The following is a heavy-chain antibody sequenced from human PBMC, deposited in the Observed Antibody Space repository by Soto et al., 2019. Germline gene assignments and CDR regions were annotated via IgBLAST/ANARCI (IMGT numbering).Heavy chain of an antibody. CDR2: ISGGAEGA. CDR1: GFTFSSHA. CDR3: ARDLWGYLH. Sequence: EVQLLESGGGLVQPGGALRLSCAASGFTFSSHAMSWVRQAPGKGLEWLSSISGGAEGAYYADSVKGRFTISRDNSKNTLYLQMNSLRAEDTAVYYCARDLWGYLHWGQGTLVTSSS. V-gene: IGHV3-23*01. J-gene: IGHJ4*02. D-gene: IGHD2-21*01.